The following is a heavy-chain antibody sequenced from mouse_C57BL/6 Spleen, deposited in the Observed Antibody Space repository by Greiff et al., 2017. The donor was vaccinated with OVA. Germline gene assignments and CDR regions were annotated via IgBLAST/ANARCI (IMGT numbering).Heavy chain of an antibody. CDR1: GYTFTSYW. CDR2: IDPSDSET. D-gene: IGHD3-3*01. V-gene: IGHV1-52*01. CDR3: ARGRGTSYFDY. J-gene: IGHJ2*01. Sequence: QVQLQQPGAELVRPGSSVKLSFKASGYTFTSYWMHWVKQRPIQGLEWIGNIDPSDSETHYNQKFKDKATLTVDKSSSTAYMQLSSLTSEDSAVYYCARGRGTSYFDYWGQGTTLTVSS.